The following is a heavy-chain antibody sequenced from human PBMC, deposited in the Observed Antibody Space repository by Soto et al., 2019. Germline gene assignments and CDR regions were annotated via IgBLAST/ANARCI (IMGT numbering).Heavy chain of an antibody. CDR3: ARDLPDTAMVQGWDYYYGMDV. Sequence: SVTVSCTASGGSFSSYAIGWVRQAPGQGLEWMGGIIPIFGTANYAQKFQGRVTITADESTSTAYMELSSLGSEDTAVYYCARDLPDTAMVQGWDYYYGMDVWGQGTTVNVSS. CDR2: IIPIFGTA. D-gene: IGHD5-18*01. CDR1: GGSFSSYA. J-gene: IGHJ6*02. V-gene: IGHV1-69*01.